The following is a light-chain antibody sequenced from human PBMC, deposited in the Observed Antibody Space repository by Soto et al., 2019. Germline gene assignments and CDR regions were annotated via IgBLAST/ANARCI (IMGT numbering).Light chain of an antibody. Sequence: EIVLTQSPGTLSLSPAERATLSCRASQSVRSGFLAWYQQKPGQAPRLLIYGASSRATGIPDRFSGSGSGTDFTLTISRLEPEDFAVYYCQQYDSSPWTFGQGTKVEIK. V-gene: IGKV3-20*01. CDR3: QQYDSSPWT. J-gene: IGKJ1*01. CDR2: GAS. CDR1: QSVRSGF.